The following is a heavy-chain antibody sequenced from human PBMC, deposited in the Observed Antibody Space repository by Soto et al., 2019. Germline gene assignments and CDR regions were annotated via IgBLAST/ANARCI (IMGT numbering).Heavy chain of an antibody. J-gene: IGHJ6*02. V-gene: IGHV1-69*08. CDR3: AREGSSTSAGDV. Sequence: QVQLVQSGAEVKKPGSSVKVSCKASGGTFSSYTISWVRQAPGQGLEWMGRIIPIRGIANYAQKFQGRVTITADKSTITGYMELRSLISEATDVYYCAREGSSTSAGDVWGQGTTVTVSS. D-gene: IGHD6-6*01. CDR1: GGTFSSYT. CDR2: IIPIRGIA.